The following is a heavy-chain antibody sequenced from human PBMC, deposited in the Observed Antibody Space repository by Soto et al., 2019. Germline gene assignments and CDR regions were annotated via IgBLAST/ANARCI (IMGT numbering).Heavy chain of an antibody. V-gene: IGHV4-59*01. CDR2: IYYSGST. D-gene: IGHD2-15*01. Sequence: PSETLSLTCTVSGGSISSYYWSWIRQPPGKGLEWIGYIYYSGSTNYNPSLKSRVTISVDTSKNQFSLKLSSVTAADTAVYYCARVPYLYCSGGSCYSNWFDPWGQGTLVTVSS. J-gene: IGHJ5*02. CDR3: ARVPYLYCSGGSCYSNWFDP. CDR1: GGSISSYY.